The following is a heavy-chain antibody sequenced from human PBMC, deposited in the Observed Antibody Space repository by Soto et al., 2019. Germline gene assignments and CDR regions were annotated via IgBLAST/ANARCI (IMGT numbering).Heavy chain of an antibody. Sequence: EVQLVESGGGLVKPGGSLRLSCAASGFTFSSYSMNWVRQAPGKGLEWVSSISSSSIYIYYADSVKGRFTISRDNAKTSLYLQMNSLSAEDPAVSSCARLSWFDPWGQGTLVTVSS. J-gene: IGHJ5*02. CDR3: ARLSWFDP. CDR2: ISSSSIYI. V-gene: IGHV3-21*01. CDR1: GFTFSSYS.